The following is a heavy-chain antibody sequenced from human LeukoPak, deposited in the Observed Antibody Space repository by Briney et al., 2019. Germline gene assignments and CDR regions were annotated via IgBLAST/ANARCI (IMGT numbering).Heavy chain of an antibody. CDR3: ARDVRSPLPPGIDY. CDR2: ISGYNSKP. CDR1: GYSFTNYG. D-gene: IGHD3-16*02. J-gene: IGHJ4*02. V-gene: IGHV1-18*01. Sequence: ASVKVSCKTSGYSFTNYGITWVRQAPGQGLEWMGWISGYNSKPFYAQNFQGRVTMTTDTSTSTVYMEVRSLRSDDTAVYYCARDVRSPLPPGIDYWGQGTLVTVSS.